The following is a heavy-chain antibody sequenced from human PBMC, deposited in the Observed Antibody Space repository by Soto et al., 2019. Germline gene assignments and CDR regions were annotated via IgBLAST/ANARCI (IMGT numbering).Heavy chain of an antibody. D-gene: IGHD6-13*01. V-gene: IGHV3-33*01. CDR2: IWYDGSNK. CDR1: GFTFSSYG. J-gene: IGHJ6*02. CDR3: ARDSEEQQLLGMDV. Sequence: QVQLVESGGGVVQPGRSLRLSCAASGFTFSSYGMHWVRQAPGKGLEWVAVIWYDGSNKYYADSVKGRFTISRDNSKNTLYLQMNSLRAEDTAVYYCARDSEEQQLLGMDVWGQGNTVTVSS.